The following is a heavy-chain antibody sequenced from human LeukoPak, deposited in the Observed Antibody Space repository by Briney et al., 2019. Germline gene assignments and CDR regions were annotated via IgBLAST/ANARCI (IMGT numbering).Heavy chain of an antibody. V-gene: IGHV1-18*01. CDR1: GYTFTSYG. Sequence: ASVKVSCKASGYTFTSYGISWVRQAPGQGLEWMGWISAYNGNTNYAQKLQGRVTMTTDTSKSTAYMELRSLRSDDTAVYYCARDRGSGWSRADAFDIGGQGPMVTVSS. CDR2: ISAYNGNT. J-gene: IGHJ3*02. D-gene: IGHD6-19*01. CDR3: ARDRGSGWSRADAFDI.